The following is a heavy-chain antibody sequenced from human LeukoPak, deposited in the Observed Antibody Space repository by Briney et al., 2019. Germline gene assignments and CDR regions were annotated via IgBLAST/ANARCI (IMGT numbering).Heavy chain of an antibody. D-gene: IGHD3-10*01. CDR2: ISSSSSYI. CDR1: GFTFSSYS. V-gene: IGHV3-21*01. J-gene: IGHJ4*02. Sequence: PGGSLRLSCAASGFTFSSYSMNWVRQAPGKGLEWVSSISSSSSYIYYVDSVKGRFTISRDNAKNSLYLQMNSLRAEDTAVYYCATITMVRPFDYWGQGTLVTVSS. CDR3: ATITMVRPFDY.